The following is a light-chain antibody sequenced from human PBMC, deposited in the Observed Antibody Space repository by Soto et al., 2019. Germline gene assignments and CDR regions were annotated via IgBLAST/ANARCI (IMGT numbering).Light chain of an antibody. CDR1: QDISVY. V-gene: IGKV1-27*01. Sequence: DIQMTQSPSSLSASLGDRVTITCRASQDISVYLALFQQKPGKVPKLLIYAASTLQSGVPSRFSGRGSGTDFTLTIRSLQPEDVATYYCQKYNSAPLTFGGGTKVEIK. CDR2: AAS. CDR3: QKYNSAPLT. J-gene: IGKJ4*01.